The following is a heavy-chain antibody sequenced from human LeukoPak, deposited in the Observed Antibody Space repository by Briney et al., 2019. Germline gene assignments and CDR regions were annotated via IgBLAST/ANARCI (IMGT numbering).Heavy chain of an antibody. CDR3: ARAQSRITMIVVVTPDAFDI. CDR1: GYTFTSYY. Sequence: ASVKVSCKASGYTFTSYYMHWVRQAPGQGLEWMGIINPTGGSTSYAQKFQGRVTMTRDTSTSTVYMELSSLRSEDTAVYYCARAQSRITMIVVVTPDAFDIWGQGTMVTVSS. V-gene: IGHV1-46*01. CDR2: INPTGGST. D-gene: IGHD3-22*01. J-gene: IGHJ3*02.